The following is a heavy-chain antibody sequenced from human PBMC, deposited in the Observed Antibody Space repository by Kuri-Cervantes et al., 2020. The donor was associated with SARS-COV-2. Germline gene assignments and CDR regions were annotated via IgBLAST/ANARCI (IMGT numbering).Heavy chain of an antibody. Sequence: GESLKISCAASGFTFSSYGMHWVRQAPGKGLEWVAFIRYDGSNKYYADSVKGRFTISRDNSKNTLYLQMGSLRAEDMAVYYCARNRYCSSTSCYMEFSFWGQGTLVTV. J-gene: IGHJ4*02. V-gene: IGHV3-30*02. CDR1: GFTFSSYG. CDR3: ARNRYCSSTSCYMEFSF. CDR2: IRYDGSNK. D-gene: IGHD2-2*01.